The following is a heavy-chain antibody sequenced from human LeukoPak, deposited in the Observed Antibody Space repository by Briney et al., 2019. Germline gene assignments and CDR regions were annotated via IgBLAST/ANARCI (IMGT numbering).Heavy chain of an antibody. Sequence: PGGSLRLSCAAAGFTFSSYGMHWVRQAPGKGLDWVAFIRYDGSNKYYADSVKGRFTIFRDNSKNTLYLQMNSLRAEDTAVYYCAKDTAYSSSWYFFDYGGQGTLVTVSP. D-gene: IGHD6-13*01. CDR2: IRYDGSNK. CDR1: GFTFSSYG. CDR3: AKDTAYSSSWYFFDY. J-gene: IGHJ4*02. V-gene: IGHV3-30*02.